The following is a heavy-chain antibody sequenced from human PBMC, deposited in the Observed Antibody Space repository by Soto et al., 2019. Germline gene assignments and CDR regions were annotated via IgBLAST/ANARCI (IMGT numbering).Heavy chain of an antibody. Sequence: QVQLQESGPGLVTPSGTLSVTCAVSSGSISSSYWWSWVRQPPGERLEWNGEIHHSGDTNYNPSLESRVTISVDKSKNQFSLRLSSVTAADTAVYYCARIDYGSGSDYNFDYWGQGTLVTVSS. CDR2: IHHSGDT. D-gene: IGHD3-10*01. CDR3: ARIDYGSGSDYNFDY. CDR1: SGSISSSYW. J-gene: IGHJ4*02. V-gene: IGHV4-4*02.